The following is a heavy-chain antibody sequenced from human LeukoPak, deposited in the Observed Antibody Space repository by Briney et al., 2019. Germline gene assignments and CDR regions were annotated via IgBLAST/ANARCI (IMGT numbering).Heavy chain of an antibody. V-gene: IGHV4-61*02. J-gene: IGHJ4*02. Sequence: PSETLSLTCTVSGGSITFGSYYWTWIRQPAGKGLEWIGRIYTSGRTFYNPSLKSRVTISMDMSMNQFSLRLNSVTAADPAVYYCARARVIPASFDDWGQGALVTVSS. CDR3: ARARVIPASFDD. CDR1: GGSITFGSYY. CDR2: IYTSGRT.